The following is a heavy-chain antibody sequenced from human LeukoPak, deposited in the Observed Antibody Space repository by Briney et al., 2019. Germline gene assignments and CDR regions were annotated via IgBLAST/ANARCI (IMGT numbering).Heavy chain of an antibody. Sequence: GGSLRLSCAASGFAVSSNYMTWVRQAPGKGLEWVSVIYSGGSTEYADSVKGRFTISRDNSKNTLYLQMNSLRAEDTAVYYCARTSSAVNTKGLDSWGQGTLVTVSS. CDR3: ARTSSAVNTKGLDS. J-gene: IGHJ4*02. V-gene: IGHV3-53*01. CDR1: GFAVSSNY. D-gene: IGHD6-13*01. CDR2: IYSGGST.